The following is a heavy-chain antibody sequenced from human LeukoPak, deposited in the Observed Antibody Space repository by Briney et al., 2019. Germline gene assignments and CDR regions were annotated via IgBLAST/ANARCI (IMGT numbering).Heavy chain of an antibody. CDR2: IKQDGSEK. J-gene: IGHJ4*02. CDR3: AREWHGGIAAAGTRIEGDY. D-gene: IGHD6-13*01. Sequence: PGGSLRLSCAVSGFSVNGYWMTWVRQAPGKGLEWVANIKQDGSEKNYVDSVKGRFTISRDNAENSLFLQMNSLRVEDTAVYYCAREWHGGIAAAGTRIEGDYWGQGTLVAVSS. CDR1: GFSVNGYW. V-gene: IGHV3-7*01.